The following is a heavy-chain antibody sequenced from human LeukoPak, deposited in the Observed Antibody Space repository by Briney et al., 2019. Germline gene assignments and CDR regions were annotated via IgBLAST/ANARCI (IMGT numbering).Heavy chain of an antibody. J-gene: IGHJ4*02. CDR1: GFTVSSNY. CDR2: IYSGGST. D-gene: IGHD6-13*01. V-gene: IGHV3-66*02. CDR3: AKEAFIAAALDY. Sequence: GESLRLSCAASGFTVSSNYMSWVRQAPGKGLEWVSVIYSGGSTYYADSVKGRFTISRDNSKNTLYLQMNSLRAEDTAVYYCAKEAFIAAALDYWGQGTLVTVSS.